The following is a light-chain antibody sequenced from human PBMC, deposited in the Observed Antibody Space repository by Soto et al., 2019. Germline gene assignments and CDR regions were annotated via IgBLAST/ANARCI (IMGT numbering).Light chain of an antibody. J-gene: IGKJ1*01. V-gene: IGKV1-39*01. CDR1: QTISIF. CDR3: QRSYGSPPWT. Sequence: DIQMTQSPSTLSASVGYRFTITCRASQTISIFLNWYQQKPGKAPKLLIYGASTLQGGVPSRFSGSGSGTDFTLTIRRLQPEDFATYYCQRSYGSPPWTFGQGTTGDIK. CDR2: GAS.